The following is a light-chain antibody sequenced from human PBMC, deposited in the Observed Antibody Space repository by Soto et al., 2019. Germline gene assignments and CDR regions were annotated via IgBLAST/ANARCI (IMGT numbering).Light chain of an antibody. Sequence: IQMTQPPSSLSTSVGDRVTITCQASQDIKNYLIWYQHKAGRAPKLLIYDASTLETGVSSRFSGSGSGTHFTLTISSLQPEDIATYYCQQFDSVPCTFGQGTKLEMK. CDR1: QDIKNY. V-gene: IGKV1-33*01. CDR2: DAS. CDR3: QQFDSVPCT. J-gene: IGKJ2*02.